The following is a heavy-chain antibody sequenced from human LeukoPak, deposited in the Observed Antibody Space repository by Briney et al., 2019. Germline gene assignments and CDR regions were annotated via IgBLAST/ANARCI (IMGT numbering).Heavy chain of an antibody. V-gene: IGHV4-34*01. CDR2: INHSGST. D-gene: IGHD3-22*01. CDR1: GGSFSGYY. CDR3: ARVIGSGYYYDY. Sequence: SETLSLTCAVYGGSFSGYYWSWIRQPPGKGLEGSGEINHSGSTNYNPSLKSRVTISVDTSKNQFSLKLSSVTAADTAVYYCARVIGSGYYYDYWGQGTLVTVSS. J-gene: IGHJ4*02.